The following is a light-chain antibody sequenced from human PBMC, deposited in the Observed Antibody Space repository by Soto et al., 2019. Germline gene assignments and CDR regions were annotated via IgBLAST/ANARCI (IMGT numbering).Light chain of an antibody. CDR2: QVS. V-gene: IGLV2-14*01. CDR3: SSYTSSTTYV. Sequence: QSALTQPASVSGSPGQSIAISCTGTTSDVGAYNYFSWYQQHPGKAPKLMIYQVSNRPSGVSNRFSGSKSGNTASLTISGLQAEDEADYYCSSYTSSTTYVFGTGTKLTVL. CDR1: TSDVGAYNY. J-gene: IGLJ1*01.